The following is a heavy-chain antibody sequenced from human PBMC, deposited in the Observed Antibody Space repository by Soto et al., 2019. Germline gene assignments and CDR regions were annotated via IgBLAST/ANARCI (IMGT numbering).Heavy chain of an antibody. CDR2: IGTAGDT. CDR1: GFTFSSYD. D-gene: IGHD6-19*01. CDR3: ARAASSGWYYYYGMDG. V-gene: IGHV3-13*01. J-gene: IGHJ6*02. Sequence: GGSLRLSCAASGFTFSSYDMHWVRQATGKGLEWVSAIGTAGDTYYPGSVKGRFTISRENAKNSLYLQMNSLRAEDTAVYYCARAASSGWYYYYGMDGWGQGTTVTVSS.